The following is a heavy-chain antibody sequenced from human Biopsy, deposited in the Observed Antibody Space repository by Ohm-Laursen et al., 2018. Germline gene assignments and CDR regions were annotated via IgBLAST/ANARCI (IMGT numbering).Heavy chain of an antibody. D-gene: IGHD6-19*01. CDR1: GFRFDDYA. J-gene: IGHJ4*02. CDR3: VKSAYSSGFWEASDY. V-gene: IGHV3-9*01. CDR2: ISWSSGTI. Sequence: SLRLSCAASGFRFDDYAMQWVRQAPGKGLEWVSGISWSSGTIGYADSVKGRFTVSRDNAKNSLFLQMGSLRVEDTALYYCVKSAYSSGFWEASDYWGQGTLVTVSS.